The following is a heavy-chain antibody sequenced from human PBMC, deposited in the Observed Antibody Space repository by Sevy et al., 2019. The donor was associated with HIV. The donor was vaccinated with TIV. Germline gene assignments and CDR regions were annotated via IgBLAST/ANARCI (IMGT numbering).Heavy chain of an antibody. CDR1: GYRFMSYG. J-gene: IGHJ1*01. CDR2: ISTFNGDT. D-gene: IGHD1-26*01. V-gene: IGHV1-18*01. CDR3: ARAPSGSQGPGQYFHY. Sequence: ASVKVSCKTSGYRFMSYGISWVRQAPRQGLEWIGWISTFNGDTNAAPRLQGRVTMTTDTSTSTGYMELRSLRSDDTAVYYCARAPSGSQGPGQYFHYWGQGTLVTVSS.